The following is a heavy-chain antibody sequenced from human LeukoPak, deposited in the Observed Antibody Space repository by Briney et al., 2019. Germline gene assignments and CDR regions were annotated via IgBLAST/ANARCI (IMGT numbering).Heavy chain of an antibody. CDR1: GYSISSGYY. CDR2: IYHRGST. CDR3: ARRPYDFWSGQYDY. V-gene: IGHV4-38-2*01. J-gene: IGHJ4*02. D-gene: IGHD3-3*01. Sequence: PSETLSLTCAVSGYSISSGYYWGWIRQPPGKGRGGIGSIYHRGSTYYNPSLKSRVTTSVDTSKNQFSLKLSSVTAADTAVYYCARRPYDFWSGQYDYWGQGTLVTVSS.